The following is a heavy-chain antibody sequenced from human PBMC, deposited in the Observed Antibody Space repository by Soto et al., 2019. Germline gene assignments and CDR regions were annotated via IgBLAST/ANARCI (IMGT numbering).Heavy chain of an antibody. CDR1: GGSISSGGYY. CDR3: ARARRGDIVVVPAAPGGYYYYMDV. J-gene: IGHJ6*03. D-gene: IGHD2-2*01. Sequence: QVQLQESGPGLVKPSQTLSLTCTVSGGSISSGGYYWSWIRQHPGKGLEWIGYIYYSGSTYYNPSLQSRVTISVDTSKNQFSLKLSSVTAADTAVYYCARARRGDIVVVPAAPGGYYYYMDVWGKGTTVTVSS. V-gene: IGHV4-31*03. CDR2: IYYSGST.